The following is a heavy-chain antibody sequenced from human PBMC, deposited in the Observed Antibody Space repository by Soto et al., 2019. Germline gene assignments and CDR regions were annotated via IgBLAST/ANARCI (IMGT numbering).Heavy chain of an antibody. CDR1: GFTFSSYW. V-gene: IGHV3-7*01. Sequence: EVQLVESGGGLVQPGGSLRLSCAASGFTFSSYWMSWVRQAPGKGLEWVANIKQDGSEKYYVDSVKGRFTISRDNAKNSLYLQMNSLRAEDTAVYYCARWERYFDWLLYRSYYFDYWGQGTLVIVSS. CDR2: IKQDGSEK. CDR3: ARWERYFDWLLYRSYYFDY. D-gene: IGHD3-9*01. J-gene: IGHJ4*02.